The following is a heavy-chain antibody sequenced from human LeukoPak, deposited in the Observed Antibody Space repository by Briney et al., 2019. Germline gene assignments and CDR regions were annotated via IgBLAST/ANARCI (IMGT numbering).Heavy chain of an antibody. CDR1: GGSISSGGYS. D-gene: IGHD4-17*01. CDR2: IYYSGST. CDR3: ARVGVDGDYPFDY. Sequence: SQTLSLTCAVSGGSISSGGYSWSWIRQPPGKGLEWIGHIYYSGSTYYNPSLKSRVTISVDTSKNQFSLKLSSVTAADTAVYYCARVGVDGDYPFDYWGQGTLVTVSS. J-gene: IGHJ4*02. V-gene: IGHV4-30-4*07.